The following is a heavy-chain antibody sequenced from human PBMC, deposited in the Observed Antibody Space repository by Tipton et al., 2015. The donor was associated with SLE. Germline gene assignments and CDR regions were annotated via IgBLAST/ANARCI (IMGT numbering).Heavy chain of an antibody. V-gene: IGHV3-30-3*01. CDR1: GFTFSCHA. CDR3: ARESSNSDAFDI. CDR2: ISYDGSNR. Sequence: SLRLSCAASGFTFSCHAMHWVSQVPGKGLEWVAIISYDGSNRYYADSVKGRFTISRDNSKNTLYLEMNSLRDEDTAVYYCARESSNSDAFDIWGQGTMVTVSS. J-gene: IGHJ3*02. D-gene: IGHD2-15*01.